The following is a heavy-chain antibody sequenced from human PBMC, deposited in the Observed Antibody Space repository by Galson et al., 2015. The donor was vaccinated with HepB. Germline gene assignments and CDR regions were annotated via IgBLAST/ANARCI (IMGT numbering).Heavy chain of an antibody. CDR3: ARADSHFRLAYAFDI. D-gene: IGHD3-3*02. V-gene: IGHV1-2*06. CDR1: GYTFTGYY. Sequence: SVKVSCKASGYTFTGYYMHWVRQAPGQGLEWMGRINPNSGGTNYAQKFQGRVTMTRDTSISTAYMELSRLRSDDTAVYYCARADSHFRLAYAFDIWGQGTMVTVSS. J-gene: IGHJ3*02. CDR2: INPNSGGT.